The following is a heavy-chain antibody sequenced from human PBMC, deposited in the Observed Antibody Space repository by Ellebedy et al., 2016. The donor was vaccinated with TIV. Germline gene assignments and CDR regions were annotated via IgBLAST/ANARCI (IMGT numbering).Heavy chain of an antibody. Sequence: ASVKVSCKASGYTFTSYYMHWVRQPPGLGLEWMGMINPSGGSTIYAQKFQGRITVTRDTSTSTLYMELSSLRSEDTAVYYCARATVRGKYYFDYWGQGTLVTVSS. J-gene: IGHJ4*02. D-gene: IGHD3-10*01. CDR3: ARATVRGKYYFDY. CDR2: INPSGGST. V-gene: IGHV1-46*01. CDR1: GYTFTSYY.